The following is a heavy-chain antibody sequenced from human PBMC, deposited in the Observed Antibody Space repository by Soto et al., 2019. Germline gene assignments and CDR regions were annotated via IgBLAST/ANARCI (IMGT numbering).Heavy chain of an antibody. CDR3: ARDWDSYGDNLYFDY. CDR2: ISSSSSYI. D-gene: IGHD4-17*01. V-gene: IGHV3-21*01. J-gene: IGHJ4*02. CDR1: GFTFSSYS. Sequence: GGSLRLSCAASGFTFSSYSMNWVRQAPGKGLEWVSSISSSSSYIYYADSVKDRFTISRDNAKNSLYLQMNSLRAEDTAVYYCARDWDSYGDNLYFDYWGQGTLVTVPS.